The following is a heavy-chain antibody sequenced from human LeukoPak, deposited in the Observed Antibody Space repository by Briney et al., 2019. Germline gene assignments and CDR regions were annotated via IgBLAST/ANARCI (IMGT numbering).Heavy chain of an antibody. CDR1: GFTFTSYW. CDR2: IKVDGSGK. Sequence: GGSLRLSCAASGFTFTSYWMSWVRQTPGTGLEWVANIKVDGSGKYYVDSVKGRFTISRDNAKNSLYLQMNSLRAEDTALYYCAEEYQLYDYFDYWGQGTLVTVSS. D-gene: IGHD2-2*01. J-gene: IGHJ4*02. V-gene: IGHV3-7*05. CDR3: AEEYQLYDYFDY.